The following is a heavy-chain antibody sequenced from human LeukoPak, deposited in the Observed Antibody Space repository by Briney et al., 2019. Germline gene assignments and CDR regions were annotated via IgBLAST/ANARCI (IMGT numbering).Heavy chain of an antibody. V-gene: IGHV3-30*02. J-gene: IGHJ4*02. D-gene: IGHD3/OR15-3a*01. CDR3: AKGLDWKYYFDY. Sequence: SGGSLRLSCAASGFTFSSYGMHWVRQAPGKGLDWVAFIRYDGSNKYYADSVKGRFTISRDNSKNTLYLQMNSLRAEDTAVYYCAKGLDWKYYFDYWGQGTLVTVSS. CDR1: GFTFSSYG. CDR2: IRYDGSNK.